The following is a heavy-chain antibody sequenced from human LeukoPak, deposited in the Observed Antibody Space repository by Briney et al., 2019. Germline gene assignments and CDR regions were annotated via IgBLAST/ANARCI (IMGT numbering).Heavy chain of an antibody. CDR3: ARSHYDFWSGYYYYFDY. CDR1: GGSFSGYY. J-gene: IGHJ4*02. D-gene: IGHD3-3*01. Sequence: SETLSLTCAVYGGSFSGYYWSWIRQPPGKGLEWIGEINHSGSTNYSPSLKSRVTISVDTSKNQFSLKLSSVTAADTAVYYCARSHYDFWSGYYYYFDYWGQGTLVTVSS. CDR2: INHSGST. V-gene: IGHV4-34*01.